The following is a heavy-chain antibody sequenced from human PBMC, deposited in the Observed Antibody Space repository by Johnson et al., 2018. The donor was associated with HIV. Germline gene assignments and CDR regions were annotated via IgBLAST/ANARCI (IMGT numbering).Heavy chain of an antibody. D-gene: IGHD2-21*02. CDR1: GFIFFDYA. V-gene: IGHV3-49*03. J-gene: IGHJ3*02. Sequence: VQLVESGGGLVQPGRSLRLSCNTSGFIFFDYAMSWFRQAPGKGLEWVGFIRSKAYGGTTEYAASVKDRFIISRDDSKNIAYLQMNSLKTEDTAVYYCTGGRDLRAFDIWGQGTMVIVSS. CDR3: TGGRDLRAFDI. CDR2: IRSKAYGGTT.